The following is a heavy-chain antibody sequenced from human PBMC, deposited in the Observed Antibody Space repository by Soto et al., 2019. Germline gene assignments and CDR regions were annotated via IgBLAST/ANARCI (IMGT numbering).Heavy chain of an antibody. CDR1: GGSISSSNW. CDR3: ARDVQDYDFWSGYYSSSFSPYGMDV. V-gene: IGHV4-4*02. J-gene: IGHJ6*02. D-gene: IGHD3-3*01. Sequence: SETLSLTCAVSGGSISSSNWWSWVRQPPGKGLEWIGEIYHSGSTNYNPSLKSRVTISVDKSKNQFSLKLSSVTAADTAVYYCARDVQDYDFWSGYYSSSFSPYGMDVWGQGTTVTVSS. CDR2: IYHSGST.